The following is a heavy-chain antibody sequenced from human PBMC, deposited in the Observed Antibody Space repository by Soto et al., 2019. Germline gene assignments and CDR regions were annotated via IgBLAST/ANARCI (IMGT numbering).Heavy chain of an antibody. Sequence: SETLSLTCAFYGGSFSGYYCSWIRQPPGKGLEWIGEINHSGSTNYNPSLKSRVTISVDTSKNQFSLKLSSVTAADTAVYYCARSYSSSILDYWGQGTLVTVSS. CDR3: ARSYSSSILDY. J-gene: IGHJ4*02. CDR2: INHSGST. CDR1: GGSFSGYY. D-gene: IGHD6-13*01. V-gene: IGHV4-34*01.